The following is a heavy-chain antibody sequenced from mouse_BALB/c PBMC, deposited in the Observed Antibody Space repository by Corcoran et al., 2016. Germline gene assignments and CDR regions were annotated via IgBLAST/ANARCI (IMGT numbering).Heavy chain of an antibody. Sequence: EVQLQQSRAELVKPGASVKLSCTAAGFNIKDTYMHWVKQRPEQGLEWIGRIDPANGNTKYDPKFQGKATITADTSSNTAYLQLSSLTSEDTAVYYCARATATTCWGQGTTLTVSS. D-gene: IGHD1-2*01. CDR3: ARATATTC. V-gene: IGHV14-3*02. CDR2: IDPANGNT. CDR1: GFNIKDTY. J-gene: IGHJ2*01.